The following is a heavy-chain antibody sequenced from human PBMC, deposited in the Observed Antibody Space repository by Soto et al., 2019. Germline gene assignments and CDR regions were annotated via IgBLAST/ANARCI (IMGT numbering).Heavy chain of an antibody. Sequence: QVQLQESGPGLVKPSETLSLTCTVSGGSISSYYWSWIRQPPGKGLEWIGYIYYTGSTNYNPSLKXPVTTSVDTSKNQFSLELSSVTAADSAIYYCASRYGGTLDFWGHGTLVTVFS. J-gene: IGHJ4*01. V-gene: IGHV4-59*08. CDR2: IYYTGST. CDR1: GGSISSYY. CDR3: ASRYGGTLDF. D-gene: IGHD4-17*01.